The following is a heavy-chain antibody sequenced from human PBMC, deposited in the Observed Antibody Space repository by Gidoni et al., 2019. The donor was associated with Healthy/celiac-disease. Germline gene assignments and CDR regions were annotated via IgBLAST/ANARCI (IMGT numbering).Heavy chain of an antibody. Sequence: EVQLVESGGGLVTPWGSLRVSCAASGFPFSSYSMNGARQAPGKGLEWVSSISSSSSYIYYADSVKGRFTISRDNAKNSLYLQMNSLRAEDTAVYYCARVEGYSYGSLTDYWGQGTLVTVSS. CDR3: ARVEGYSYGSLTDY. J-gene: IGHJ4*02. CDR1: GFPFSSYS. D-gene: IGHD5-18*01. CDR2: ISSSSSYI. V-gene: IGHV3-21*01.